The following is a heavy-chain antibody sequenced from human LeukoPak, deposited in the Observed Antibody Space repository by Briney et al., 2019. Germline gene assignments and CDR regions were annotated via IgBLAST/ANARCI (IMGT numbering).Heavy chain of an antibody. V-gene: IGHV1-46*01. CDR2: INPSSGTT. CDR1: GYDFTSHG. CDR3: ARVTGSAMGDPNWFDP. Sequence: ASVKVSCKTSGYDFTSHGIFWVRQAPGQGFEWMRIINPSSGTTNYAQNFQGRVTMTRDTSTSTGYMELRSLRSDDTAVYYCARVTGSAMGDPNWFDPWGQGTQVTVSS. J-gene: IGHJ5*02. D-gene: IGHD5-18*01.